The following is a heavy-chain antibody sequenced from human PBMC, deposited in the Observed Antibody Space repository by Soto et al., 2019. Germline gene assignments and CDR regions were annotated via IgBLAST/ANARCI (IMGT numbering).Heavy chain of an antibody. CDR2: IYPGDSDT. CDR3: ARLSKQWKGFYYYGVDV. D-gene: IGHD6-19*01. CDR1: GYNFVSYW. V-gene: IGHV5-51*01. J-gene: IGHJ6*02. Sequence: PGESLKISCKGSGYNFVSYWIGWVRQMPGKGLEWMGIIYPGDSDTRYSPSFQGQVTISADKSISTAYLQWSSLKASDTAMYYCARLSKQWKGFYYYGVDVWGQGTTVTVSS.